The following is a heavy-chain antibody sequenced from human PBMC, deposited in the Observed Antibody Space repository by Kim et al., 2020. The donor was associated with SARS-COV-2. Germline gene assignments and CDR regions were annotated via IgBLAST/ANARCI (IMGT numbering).Heavy chain of an antibody. V-gene: IGHV3-66*01. D-gene: IGHD6-19*01. CDR1: GFTVSENY. CDR2: IYSGGST. J-gene: IGHJ4*02. CDR3: ASRGSSGWYAAGLEY. Sequence: GGSLRLSCAASGFTVSENYMSWVRQAPGKGLEWVSVIYSGGSTYYADSVKGRFTISRDNSKNTLFLQMNSLRAEDTAVYYCASRGSSGWYAAGLEYWGQGTLVTVSS.